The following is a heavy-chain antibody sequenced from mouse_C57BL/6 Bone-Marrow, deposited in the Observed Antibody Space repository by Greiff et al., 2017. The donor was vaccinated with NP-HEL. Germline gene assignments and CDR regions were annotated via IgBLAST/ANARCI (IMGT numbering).Heavy chain of an antibody. J-gene: IGHJ2*01. Sequence: VQLQQSGAELVRPGTSVKMSCKASGYTFTNYWIGWAKQRPGHGLEWIGDIYPGGGYTNYNEKFKGKATLTADQSSSTAYMQISSLTSEDSAIYDCSRFWDGGYFDYWDQGTTLTVSA. CDR1: GYTFTNYW. CDR3: SRFWDGGYFDY. V-gene: IGHV1-63*01. CDR2: IYPGGGYT. D-gene: IGHD4-1*01.